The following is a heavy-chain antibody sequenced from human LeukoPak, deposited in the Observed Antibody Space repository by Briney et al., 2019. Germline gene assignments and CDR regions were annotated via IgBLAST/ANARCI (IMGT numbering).Heavy chain of an antibody. CDR1: GYSISSGYY. CDR3: ARDRGHYYDISGYYATHTDY. CDR2: IYHSGST. V-gene: IGHV4-38-2*02. J-gene: IGHJ4*02. Sequence: PSETLSLTCTVSGYSISSGYYWGWIRQPPGKGLEWIGSIYHSGSTYYNPSLKSRVTISVDTSKNQFSLKLSSVTAADTAVYYCARDRGHYYDISGYYATHTDYWGQGTLVTVSS. D-gene: IGHD3-22*01.